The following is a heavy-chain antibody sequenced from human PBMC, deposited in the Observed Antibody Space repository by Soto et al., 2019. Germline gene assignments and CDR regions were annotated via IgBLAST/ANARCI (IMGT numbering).Heavy chain of an antibody. J-gene: IGHJ4*02. CDR3: AKVKMTYVIRGLYFAL. CDR2: ISYDGSNA. CDR1: GFTFSSFG. D-gene: IGHD3-16*01. V-gene: IGHV3-30*19. Sequence: QGQLVESGGDVVQPGRSLRLSCAASGFTFSSFGMHWVRQAPGKGLEWVALISYDGSNAYYGDSVKGRFTISRANSKNTLYLKMNTVRGEDSAVHYCAKVKMTYVIRGLYFALGGQGTLVTVSS.